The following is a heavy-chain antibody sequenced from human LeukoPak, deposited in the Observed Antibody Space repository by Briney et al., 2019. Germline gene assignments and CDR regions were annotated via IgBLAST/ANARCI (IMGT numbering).Heavy chain of an antibody. J-gene: IGHJ4*02. V-gene: IGHV4-34*01. CDR2: INHSGST. Sequence: SETLSLTCAVYGGSFSGYYWSWIRQPPGKGLEWIGEINHSGSTNYNPSLKSRVTISVDTSKNQFSLKLSSVTAADTAVYYCARNPRISPDSYDFWSGYRDRYFDYWGQGTLVTVSS. CDR1: GGSFSGYY. D-gene: IGHD3-3*01. CDR3: ARNPRISPDSYDFWSGYRDRYFDY.